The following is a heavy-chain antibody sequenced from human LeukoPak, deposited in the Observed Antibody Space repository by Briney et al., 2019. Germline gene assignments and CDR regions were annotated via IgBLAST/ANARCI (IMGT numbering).Heavy chain of an antibody. CDR3: ARDLGGSGGSFDY. J-gene: IGHJ4*02. D-gene: IGHD2-15*01. Sequence: SEALSLTCTVSGGSISSYYWSWIRQPPGKGLEWIGYIYYSGSTNYNPSLKSRVTISVDTSKNQFSLKLSSVTAADTAVYYCARDLGGSGGSFDYWGQGTLVTVSS. V-gene: IGHV4-59*01. CDR2: IYYSGST. CDR1: GGSISSYY.